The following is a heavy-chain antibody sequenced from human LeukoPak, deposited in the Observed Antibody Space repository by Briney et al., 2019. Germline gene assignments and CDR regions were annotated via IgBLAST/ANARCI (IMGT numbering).Heavy chain of an antibody. CDR1: GFTFSSYS. V-gene: IGHV3-21*01. Sequence: GGSLRLSCAASGFTFSSYSMNWVRQAPGKGLEWVSSISSSSSYIYYADSVKGRFTISRDNSQKTLFLQMNSLRAEDTAIYYCARDAQRGFDYSNSLEYWGHGTLVTVSS. D-gene: IGHD4-11*01. CDR2: ISSSSSYI. CDR3: ARDAQRGFDYSNSLEY. J-gene: IGHJ4*01.